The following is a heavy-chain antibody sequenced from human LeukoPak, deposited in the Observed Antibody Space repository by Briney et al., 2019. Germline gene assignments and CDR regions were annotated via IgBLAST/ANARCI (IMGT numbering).Heavy chain of an antibody. CDR2: ISGSSSYI. J-gene: IGHJ3*02. V-gene: IGHV3-21*01. D-gene: IGHD3-22*01. CDR1: GFTFSGYS. CDR3: ARGGRYDSLYDAFDI. Sequence: PGGSLRLSCAASGFTFSGYSMNWVRQAPGKGLEWVSSISGSSSYIYYADSVKGRFTISRDNAKNSLYLQMNSLRAEDTAVYYCARGGRYDSLYDAFDIWGQGTMVTVSS.